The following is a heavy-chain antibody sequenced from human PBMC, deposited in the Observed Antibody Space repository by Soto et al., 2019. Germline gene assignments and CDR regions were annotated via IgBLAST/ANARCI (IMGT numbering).Heavy chain of an antibody. CDR2: ISDNGGTT. V-gene: IGHV3-23*01. CDR3: ARDWKDDFWSGPSSRDAFNI. CDR1: EFTFSNYA. J-gene: IGHJ3*02. Sequence: PGGSLRLSCAASEFTFSNYAMSWVRQAPGKGLEWVSSISDNGGTTCYADSGKGRFTISRDNAKNTLYLQMNSLRAEDTAVYYCARDWKDDFWSGPSSRDAFNIWGQGTMVTVSS. D-gene: IGHD3-3*01.